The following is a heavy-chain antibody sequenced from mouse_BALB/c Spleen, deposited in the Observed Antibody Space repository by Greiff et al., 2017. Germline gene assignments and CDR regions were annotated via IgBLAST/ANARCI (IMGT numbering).Heavy chain of an antibody. J-gene: IGHJ4*01. V-gene: IGHV5-4*02. CDR1: GFTFSDYY. Sequence: EVKLMESGGGLVKPGGSLKLSCAASGFTFSDYYMYWVRQTPEKRLEWVATISDGGSYTYYPDSVKGRFTISRDNAKNNLYLQMSSLKSEDTAMYYCARSHTGTRAMDYWGQGTSVTVSS. CDR3: ARSHTGTRAMDY. D-gene: IGHD4-1*01. CDR2: ISDGGSYT.